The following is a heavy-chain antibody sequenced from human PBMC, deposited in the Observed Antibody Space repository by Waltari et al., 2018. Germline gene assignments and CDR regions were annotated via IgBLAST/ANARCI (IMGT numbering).Heavy chain of an antibody. D-gene: IGHD2-2*01. CDR3: ARVAGQLGVGYYYYYMDV. CDR1: GGSFSGYY. CDR2: INHSGTT. J-gene: IGHJ6*03. Sequence: QVQLRQWGAGLVKSSETLSLTCAVYGGSFSGYYWTWIRLPPGKGLEWMGEINHSGTTDYNPSLKSRVVISIDTSKNQFSLKLSSVTAADTAIYYCARVAGQLGVGYYYYYMDVWGKGTPVTVSS. V-gene: IGHV4-34*01.